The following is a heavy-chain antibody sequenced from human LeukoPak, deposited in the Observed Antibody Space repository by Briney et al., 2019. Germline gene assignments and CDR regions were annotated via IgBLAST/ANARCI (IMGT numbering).Heavy chain of an antibody. CDR2: IYYSGST. J-gene: IGHJ4*02. V-gene: IGHV4-59*01. Sequence: PSETLSLTCPVSGGSINTYYWSWIRQPPGKGLEWIGYIYYSGSTNYNPSLKSRVTISVDTSKNQFSLKLSSVTPADTAVYYCARGRDGYTFGYWGQGTLVTVSS. CDR3: ARGRDGYTFGY. D-gene: IGHD5-24*01. CDR1: GGSINTYY.